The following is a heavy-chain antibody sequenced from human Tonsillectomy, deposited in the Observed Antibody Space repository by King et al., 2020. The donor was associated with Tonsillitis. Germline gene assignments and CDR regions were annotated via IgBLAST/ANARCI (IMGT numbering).Heavy chain of an antibody. V-gene: IGHV3-33*05. J-gene: IGHJ4*02. CDR1: GFTFTTYG. CDR3: ARDPDNGGNSGFDY. Sequence: VQLVESGGGVVQPGRSLRLSCAASGFTFTTYGMHWVRQAPGKGLEWVVVISYDGRTKYYADSVMGRFTISRDNSKNTLYLQMNFLRAEDTAVYYCARDPDNGGNSGFDYWGQGTLVTDSS. CDR2: ISYDGRTK. D-gene: IGHD4-23*01.